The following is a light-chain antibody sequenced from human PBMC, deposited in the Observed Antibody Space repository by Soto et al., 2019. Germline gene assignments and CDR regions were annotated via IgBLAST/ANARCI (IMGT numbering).Light chain of an antibody. CDR2: GVS. Sequence: ETVLTQSPGTLSLSPGEGATLSCRASQTVGASQLAWYQQKPGQSPRLLIYGVSNRATDIPDRFGGSGSGTDFSLTISRLDPEDFAVYYCHQYSNPPHTFGQGTKLEIK. V-gene: IGKV3-20*01. J-gene: IGKJ2*01. CDR1: QTVGASQ. CDR3: HQYSNPPHT.